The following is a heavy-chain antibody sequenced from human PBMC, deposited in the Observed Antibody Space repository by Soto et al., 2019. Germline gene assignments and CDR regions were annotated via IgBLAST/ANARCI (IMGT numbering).Heavy chain of an antibody. Sequence: SGQVSFKASGGTFVSDAITWVRQAPGQGLEWVGRIIPIFGTTNYAQNLQGRVTISADKSTLTSYMELHSLTSDDTALYYCARDRTDSGYYTNWLDPWGQGTQVTVSS. CDR2: IIPIFGTT. V-gene: IGHV1-69*06. CDR1: GGTFVSDA. CDR3: ARDRTDSGYYTNWLDP. J-gene: IGHJ5*02. D-gene: IGHD3-22*01.